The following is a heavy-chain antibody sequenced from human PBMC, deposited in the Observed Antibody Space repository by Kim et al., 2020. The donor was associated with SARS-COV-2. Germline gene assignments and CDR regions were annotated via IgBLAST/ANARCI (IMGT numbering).Heavy chain of an antibody. Sequence: SETLSLTCTVSGGSISSGGYYWSWIRQHPGKGLEWIGNIYNSGSTYYNPSLKSRVTISVDTTKNQFSLKLSSVTAADTAVYYCARARKDIVLVVYAMGAFDIWGQGTMVTVSS. CDR2: IYNSGST. V-gene: IGHV4-31*03. CDR1: GGSISSGGYY. J-gene: IGHJ3*02. D-gene: IGHD2-8*02. CDR3: ARARKDIVLVVYAMGAFDI.